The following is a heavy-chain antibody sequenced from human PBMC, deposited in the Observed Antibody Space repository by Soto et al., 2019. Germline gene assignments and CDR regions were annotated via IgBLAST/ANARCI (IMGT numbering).Heavy chain of an antibody. Sequence: PLETLSLTCTVSGGSISSYYWSWIRQPPGKGLEWIGYIYYSGSTNYNPSLKSRVTISVDTSKNQFSLKLSSVTAADTAVYYCARDLDAFDIWGQGTMVTVSS. V-gene: IGHV4-59*01. CDR1: GGSISSYY. CDR2: IYYSGST. CDR3: ARDLDAFDI. J-gene: IGHJ3*02.